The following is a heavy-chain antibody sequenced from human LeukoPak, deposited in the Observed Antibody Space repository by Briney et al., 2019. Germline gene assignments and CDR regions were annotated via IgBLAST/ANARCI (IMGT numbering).Heavy chain of an antibody. CDR1: GGSFSGYS. CDR3: ARGLSY. J-gene: IGHJ4*02. V-gene: IGHV4-34*01. CDR2: INQSGGT. Sequence: SETLSLTCAVYGGSFSGYSWSWIRQPPGKGLEWIGEINQSGGTNYNPSLKSRVSISVDTSKNQFSLKLNSVTAADTAVYYCARGLSYWGQGTLVTVSS.